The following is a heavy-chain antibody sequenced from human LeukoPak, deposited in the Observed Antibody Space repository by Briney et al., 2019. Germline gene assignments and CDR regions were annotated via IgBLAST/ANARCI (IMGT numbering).Heavy chain of an antibody. CDR2: IRYDGSNK. Sequence: RGSLRLSCAASGFTFSSYGMHWVRQAPGKRLEWVAFIRYDGSNKYYADSVKGRFTISRDNSKNTLYLQMNSLRAEDTAVYYCAKGGDSSGYWTFDYWGQGTLVTVSS. CDR1: GFTFSSYG. J-gene: IGHJ4*02. D-gene: IGHD3-22*01. V-gene: IGHV3-30*02. CDR3: AKGGDSSGYWTFDY.